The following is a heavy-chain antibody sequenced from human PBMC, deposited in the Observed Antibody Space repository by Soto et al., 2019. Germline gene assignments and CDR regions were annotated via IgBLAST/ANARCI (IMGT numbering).Heavy chain of an antibody. CDR2: IKSKTDGGTT. V-gene: IGHV3-15*07. Sequence: GGSLRLSCAASGFTFSNAWMNWVRQAPGKGLEWVGRIKSKTDGGTTDYAAPVKGRFTISRDDSKNTLYLQMNSLKTEDTAVYYCTTDPFPGDYVWGSPNGFDYWGQGTLVTVSS. D-gene: IGHD3-16*01. CDR3: TTDPFPGDYVWGSPNGFDY. J-gene: IGHJ4*02. CDR1: GFTFSNAW.